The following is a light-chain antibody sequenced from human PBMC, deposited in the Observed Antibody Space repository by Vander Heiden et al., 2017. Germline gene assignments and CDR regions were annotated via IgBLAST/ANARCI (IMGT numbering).Light chain of an antibody. CDR2: GAS. CDR1: QSVSSSY. J-gene: IGKJ1*01. Sequence: EIVLTQSPGTLSLSPGERATLSCRASQSVSSSYLAWYQQKPGQAPRLRIYGASSRATGIPDRFSGSGSGTDFTLTISRLEPEDFAVYYCQQDCSSLWTFGQGTKVEIK. CDR3: QQDCSSLWT. V-gene: IGKV3-20*01.